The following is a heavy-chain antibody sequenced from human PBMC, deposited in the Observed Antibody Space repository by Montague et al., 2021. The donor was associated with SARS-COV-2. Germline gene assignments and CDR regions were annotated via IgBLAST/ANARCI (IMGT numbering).Heavy chain of an antibody. CDR2: IVNNGRKS. Sequence: SLRLSCAASGFTFSSYAMSWVRQALGKGLEWVSGIVNNGRKSFYADSVKGRFVISRDNSDKMVYLQLNSLRAEDTAIYYCAKETAAIGNPLFDSRGQGTLITVSS. V-gene: IGHV3-23*01. D-gene: IGHD4-23*01. J-gene: IGHJ4*02. CDR1: GFTFSSYA. CDR3: AKETAAIGNPLFDS.